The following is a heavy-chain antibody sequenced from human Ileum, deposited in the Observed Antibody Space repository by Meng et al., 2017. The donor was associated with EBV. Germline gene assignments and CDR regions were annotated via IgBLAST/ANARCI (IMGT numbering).Heavy chain of an antibody. V-gene: IGHV4-30-4*01. D-gene: IGHD2-21*01. Sequence: LPASGHGLVKPSQPPSLTCTVPGGSISSGDYYWNCIRQPPGKGLEWIGYIYNSGSTYYNPSLKSRVTISVDTSKNQFSLKLRFVTAADTAVYYCAREGRSHQVGVSVYWGQGNLVTVSS. CDR3: AREGRSHQVGVSVY. J-gene: IGHJ4*02. CDR2: IYNSGST. CDR1: GGSISSGDYY.